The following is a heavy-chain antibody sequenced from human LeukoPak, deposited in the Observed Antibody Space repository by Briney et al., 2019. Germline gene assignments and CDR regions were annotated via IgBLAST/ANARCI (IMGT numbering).Heavy chain of an antibody. Sequence: ASVKVSCKASGYTFTSYGISWVRQAPGQGLEWMGWINAYSGNTNYAQKLQGRVTMTTDTSTSTAYMELRSLRSDDTAVYYCASGRSVTIWDAFDIWGQGTMVTVSS. V-gene: IGHV1-18*01. CDR1: GYTFTSYG. J-gene: IGHJ3*02. D-gene: IGHD4-17*01. CDR2: INAYSGNT. CDR3: ASGRSVTIWDAFDI.